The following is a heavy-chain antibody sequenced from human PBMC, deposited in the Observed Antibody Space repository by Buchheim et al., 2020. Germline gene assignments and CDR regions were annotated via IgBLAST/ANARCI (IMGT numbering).Heavy chain of an antibody. Sequence: QVQLVQSGAEVKKPGASVKVSCKASGYTFTGYYMHWVRQAPGQGLDWMGWINPNSGGTNYAQKFQGWVTMTRDTSIRPAYMELSRLRSDDTAVYYCARGGIEQSRYPTYYFDYWGQGTL. J-gene: IGHJ4*02. CDR3: ARGGIEQSRYPTYYFDY. CDR2: INPNSGGT. V-gene: IGHV1-2*04. D-gene: IGHD3-16*02. CDR1: GYTFTGYY.